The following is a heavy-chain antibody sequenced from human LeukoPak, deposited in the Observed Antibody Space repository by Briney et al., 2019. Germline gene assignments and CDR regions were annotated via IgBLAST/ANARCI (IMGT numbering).Heavy chain of an antibody. Sequence: GGSLRLSCAASGFTLSNAWMSWVRQAPGKGLEWVGRIKSKTDGGTTDYAAPVKARFTISRDDSKNTLYLQMNSLKTEDTAVYYCTTRGTTVTRTLRFDYWGQGTLVTVSS. V-gene: IGHV3-15*01. J-gene: IGHJ4*02. D-gene: IGHD4-17*01. CDR2: IKSKTDGGTT. CDR1: GFTLSNAW. CDR3: TTRGTTVTRTLRFDY.